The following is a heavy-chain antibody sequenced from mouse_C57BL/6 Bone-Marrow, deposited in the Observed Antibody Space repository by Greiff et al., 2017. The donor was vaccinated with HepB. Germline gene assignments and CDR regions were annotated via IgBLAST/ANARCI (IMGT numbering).Heavy chain of an antibody. CDR2: INPSTGGT. J-gene: IGHJ2*01. Sequence: VQLQQSGPELVKPGASVKISCKASGYSFTGYYMNWVKQSPEKSLEWIGEINPSTGGTTYNQKFKAKATLTVDKSSSTAYMQLKSLTSEDSAVYYCAREGRADYWGQGTTFTVSS. V-gene: IGHV1-42*01. D-gene: IGHD3-3*01. CDR3: AREGRADY. CDR1: GYSFTGYY.